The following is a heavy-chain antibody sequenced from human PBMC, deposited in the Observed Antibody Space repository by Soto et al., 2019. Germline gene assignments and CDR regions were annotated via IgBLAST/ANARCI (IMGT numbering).Heavy chain of an antibody. Sequence: PGGSLRLSCAASGFTFSSNSMNWVRQAPGKGLEWISYISSSSSTIYADSVKGRFTISRDNAKNPLYLQMNSLRDEDTAVYYCARVIWSGHLTSDLWGQGTLVTVSS. CDR3: ARVIWSGHLTSDL. CDR1: GFTFSSNS. V-gene: IGHV3-48*02. J-gene: IGHJ5*02. D-gene: IGHD3-3*01. CDR2: ISSSSSTI.